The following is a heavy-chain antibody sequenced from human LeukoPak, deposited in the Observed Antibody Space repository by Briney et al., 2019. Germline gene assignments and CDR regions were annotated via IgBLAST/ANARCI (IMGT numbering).Heavy chain of an antibody. CDR3: ARGYGDPRANVDY. V-gene: IGHV3-48*01. CDR2: ISSSSSTI. D-gene: IGHD4-17*01. CDR1: GFTFSSYS. J-gene: IGHJ4*02. Sequence: PGGSLRLSCAASGFTFSSYSMNWVRQAPEKGLEWVSYISSSSSTIYYADSVKGRFTISRDNAKNSLYLQMNSLRAEDTAVYYCARGYGDPRANVDYWGQGTLVTVSS.